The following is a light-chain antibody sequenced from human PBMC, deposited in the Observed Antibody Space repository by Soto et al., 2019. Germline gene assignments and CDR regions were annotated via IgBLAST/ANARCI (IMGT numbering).Light chain of an antibody. CDR2: ATS. V-gene: IGKV1-39*01. CDR1: QNIDHH. CDR3: HQSYSSTWT. Sequence: DIQMTQSPSSLSASVGDRVTITCRASQNIDHHLNWYQHKPGSAPRLLMDATSRMQGGGPSRFSGSGTGTEFALIINSLQPEDFATYYCHQSYSSTWTFGQGTRVEVK. J-gene: IGKJ1*01.